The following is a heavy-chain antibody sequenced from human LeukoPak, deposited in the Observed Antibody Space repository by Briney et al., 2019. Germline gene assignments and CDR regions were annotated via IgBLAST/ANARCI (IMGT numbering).Heavy chain of an antibody. CDR3: ARCVDTAMVGYGGNSGLPYFDY. V-gene: IGHV4-39*07. D-gene: IGHD5-18*01. J-gene: IGHJ4*02. CDR1: GGSISSNSYY. CDR2: INHSGST. Sequence: SETLSLTCAVSGGSISSNSYYWGWIRQPPGKGLEWIGEINHSGSTNYNPSLKSRVTISVDTSKNQFSLKLSSVTAADTAVYYCARCVDTAMVGYGGNSGLPYFDYWGQGTLVTVSS.